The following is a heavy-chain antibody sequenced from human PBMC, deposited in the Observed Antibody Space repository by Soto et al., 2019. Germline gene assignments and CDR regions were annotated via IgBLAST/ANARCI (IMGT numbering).Heavy chain of an antibody. CDR3: AANLEGSGSYFPYYHGMDV. D-gene: IGHD3-10*01. J-gene: IGHJ6*02. V-gene: IGHV1-69*08. Sequence: QVQLVQSGADVKKPGSSVKVSCKASGVTFSSYTINWVRQAPGQVLEWMGRIMPIAGTANYAQKFQGRVTITADKSTNTAYMELSRLRFEDTAVYYCAANLEGSGSYFPYYHGMDVWGQGTTVTVYS. CDR2: IMPIAGTA. CDR1: GVTFSSYT.